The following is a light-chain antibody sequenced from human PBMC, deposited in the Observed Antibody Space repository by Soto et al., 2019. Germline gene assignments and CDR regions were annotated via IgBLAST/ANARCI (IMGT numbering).Light chain of an antibody. CDR3: SSYRGTNTFVV. J-gene: IGLJ2*01. Sequence: QSALTQPASVSGSPGQSITISCTGTNSDVGGYNYVSWYQQYPGKAPKLLIYEVFNRPSEISNRFSGSKSGNTASLTISGLQAEDEAEYYRSSYRGTNTFVVFGGGTKLTVL. V-gene: IGLV2-14*01. CDR1: NSDVGGYNY. CDR2: EVF.